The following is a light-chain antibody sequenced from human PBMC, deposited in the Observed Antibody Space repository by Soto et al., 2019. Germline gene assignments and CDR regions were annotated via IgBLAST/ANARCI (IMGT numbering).Light chain of an antibody. CDR3: QQSYNTPRT. V-gene: IGKV1-39*01. CDR2: AAS. CDR1: QTIGNY. Sequence: DIQMTQAKSSLPTSVGDRVSITCRASQTIGNYLNWYQQRPGKAPNLLISAASTLQSGVPSRFSGGGSGTDFTLTITSLQPEDFATYYCQQSYNTPRTFGLGTLVDI. J-gene: IGKJ1*01.